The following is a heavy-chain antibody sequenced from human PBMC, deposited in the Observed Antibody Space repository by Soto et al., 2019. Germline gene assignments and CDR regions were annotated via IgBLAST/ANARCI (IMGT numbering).Heavy chain of an antibody. J-gene: IGHJ5*02. CDR3: ARSYGSEYYYTFGP. CDR2: ISSSGSTI. V-gene: IGHV3-11*01. D-gene: IGHD3-10*01. Sequence: GALRLSCAASGFTFSDYYMSWIRQAPGKGLEWVSYISSSGSTIYYADSVKGRFTISRDNAKNSLYLQMNSLRAEDTAVYFCARSYGSEYYYTFGPWGQGTLVTVSS. CDR1: GFTFSDYY.